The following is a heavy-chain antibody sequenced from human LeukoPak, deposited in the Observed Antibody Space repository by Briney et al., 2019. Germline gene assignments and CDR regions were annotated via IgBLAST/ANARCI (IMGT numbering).Heavy chain of an antibody. V-gene: IGHV3-15*04. CDR2: TVSEIDGGTT. CDR3: TTDEDWNYARKDV. CDR1: GFTFNYAW. Sequence: KPGGSLRLSCAASGFTFNYAWMSWVRQVPGKGLEWVGQTVSEIDGGTTDYATPVKGRITISRGDSKSTLYLQMNSLKIEDTAVYYCTTDEDWNYARKDVWGQGATVIVSS. D-gene: IGHD1-7*01. J-gene: IGHJ6*02.